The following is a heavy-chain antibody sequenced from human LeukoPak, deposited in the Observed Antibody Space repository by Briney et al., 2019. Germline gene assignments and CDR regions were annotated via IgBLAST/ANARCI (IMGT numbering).Heavy chain of an antibody. CDR2: IYYIGST. J-gene: IGHJ4*02. D-gene: IGHD3-3*01. Sequence: PSETLSLTCTVSGGSISSYYWSWIRPPPGKGLGWIGYIYYIGSTNYNPSLKSRVTIPVDTSKNQFALKLSSVTGADTAVYYCARGFGEYYFDYWGQRNLVTVSS. CDR3: ARGFGEYYFDY. V-gene: IGHV4-59*01. CDR1: GGSISSYY.